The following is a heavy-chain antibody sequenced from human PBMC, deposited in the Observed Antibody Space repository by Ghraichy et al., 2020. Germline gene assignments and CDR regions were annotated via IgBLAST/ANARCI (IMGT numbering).Heavy chain of an antibody. CDR2: ISGSSGGT. Sequence: GESLNISCAASGFTFSYYAMNWVRQAPGKGLEWVSTISGSSGGTFYADSVKGRFTISRDSSKNTLYLQMDSLRAEDTAVYYCAKRTGSGSGAFDIWGQGTMVTVSS. CDR3: AKRTGSGSGAFDI. V-gene: IGHV3-23*01. J-gene: IGHJ3*02. CDR1: GFTFSYYA. D-gene: IGHD3/OR15-3a*01.